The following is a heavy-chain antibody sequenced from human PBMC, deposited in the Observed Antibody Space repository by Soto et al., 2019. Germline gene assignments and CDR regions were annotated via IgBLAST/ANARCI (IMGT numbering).Heavy chain of an antibody. CDR1: GGSISSSNYY. CDR3: ARPIEGGSSGYYH. V-gene: IGHV4-39*01. Sequence: QLQLQESGPGLVKPSETLSLTCTVSGGSISSSNYYWAWIRQPTGKGLEWIGSFYYSGSTYYKPSLKSRVSISIDTSKNQFSLKLSSVTAADTAVYYCARPIEGGSSGYYHWGQGTLVTVSS. CDR2: FYYSGST. J-gene: IGHJ5*02. D-gene: IGHD3-22*01.